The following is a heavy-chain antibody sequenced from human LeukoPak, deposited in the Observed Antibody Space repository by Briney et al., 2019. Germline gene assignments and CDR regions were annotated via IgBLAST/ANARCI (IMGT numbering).Heavy chain of an antibody. V-gene: IGHV1-18*01. CDR3: ARWGLYSTRAWFDP. Sequence: GASVTVSSKASGYTFTRYGISWVRQAPGQGLQRLGWISASNGNTNYAQKFRDRVTMSTDTSSGTAYLDVRSLTSDDTAVYYCARWGLYSTRAWFDPWGQGTLVTVSS. CDR2: ISASNGNT. J-gene: IGHJ5*02. D-gene: IGHD2-2*02. CDR1: GYTFTRYG.